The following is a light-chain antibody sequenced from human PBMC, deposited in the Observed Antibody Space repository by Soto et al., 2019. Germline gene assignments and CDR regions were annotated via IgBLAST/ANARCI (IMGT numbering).Light chain of an antibody. J-gene: IGLJ2*01. Sequence: QLVLTQPPSVSGAPGQRVTISCTGSSSNIGAGYDVHWYQQLPGTAPKLLIYSNSNRPSGVPDRFSGSKSGTSASLAITGLQAEDEADYYCQSYDSSLSAVLFGGGTKLTVL. CDR3: QSYDSSLSAVL. CDR2: SNS. V-gene: IGLV1-40*01. CDR1: SSNIGAGYD.